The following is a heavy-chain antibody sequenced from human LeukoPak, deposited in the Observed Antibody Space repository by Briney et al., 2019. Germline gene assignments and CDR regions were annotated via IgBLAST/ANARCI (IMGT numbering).Heavy chain of an antibody. CDR3: ARIDFWMGMDV. J-gene: IGHJ6*04. CDR1: GFTFSSYS. V-gene: IGHV3-7*01. Sequence: GGSLRLSCAASGFTFSSYSMNWVRQAPGKGLEWVANIKQDGSEKYYVDSMKGRFTISRDNAKNSLYLQMNSLRAEDTAVYYCARIDFWMGMDVWGKGTTVTVSS. CDR2: IKQDGSEK. D-gene: IGHD3-3*01.